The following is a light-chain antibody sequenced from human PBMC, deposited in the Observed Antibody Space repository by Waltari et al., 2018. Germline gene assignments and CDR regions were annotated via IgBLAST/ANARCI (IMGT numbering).Light chain of an antibody. J-gene: IGLJ3*02. V-gene: IGLV1-40*01. CDR2: SST. CDR3: QTYDNSLSGWV. CDR1: SSNIGAPYD. Sequence: QSVLTQPPSVSGAPGQGVTISCAGNSSNIGAPYDVRWYRHLPGTAPNLLVFSSTSRPSGVPDRFSGSKSDTSASLAITGLQAEDEADYYCQTYDNSLSGWVFGGGTKLTVL.